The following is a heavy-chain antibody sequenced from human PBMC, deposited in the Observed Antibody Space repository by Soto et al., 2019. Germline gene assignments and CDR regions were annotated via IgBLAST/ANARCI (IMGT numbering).Heavy chain of an antibody. CDR3: AREFEGQSSSWPFDY. V-gene: IGHV1-18*01. CDR2: ISVYNGFT. J-gene: IGHJ4*02. D-gene: IGHD6-13*01. Sequence: QVQLVQSGAEVKKPGASVRVSCRASGYTFPTYGIAWVRQAPGQGLEWMGWISVYNGFTHYAQKFRGRVTLTAETSTSTVYMELRSLTSDDTAVYYCAREFEGQSSSWPFDYWGQGTLVTVSS. CDR1: GYTFPTYG.